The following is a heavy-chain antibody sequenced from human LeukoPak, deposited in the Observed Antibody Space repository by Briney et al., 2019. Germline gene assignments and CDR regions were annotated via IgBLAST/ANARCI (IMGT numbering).Heavy chain of an antibody. CDR3: ARALYGSGSFLYFDY. V-gene: IGHV3-74*01. CDR2: INSDGSST. J-gene: IGHJ4*02. D-gene: IGHD3-10*01. CDR1: GFTFGSYW. Sequence: GGSLRLSCAASGFTFGSYWMHWVRQAPGKGLVWVSRINSDGSSTSYADSVKGRFTISRDNAKNTLYLQMNSLRAEDTAVYYCARALYGSGSFLYFDYWGQGTLVTVSS.